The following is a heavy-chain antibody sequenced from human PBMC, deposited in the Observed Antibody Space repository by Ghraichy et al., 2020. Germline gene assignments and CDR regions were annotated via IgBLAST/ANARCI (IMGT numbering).Heavy chain of an antibody. CDR1: GFTFSSYA. D-gene: IGHD6-13*01. V-gene: IGHV3-23*01. Sequence: GESLNISCAASGFTFSSYAMSWVRQAPGKGLEWVSAISGSGGSTYYADSVKGRFTISRDNSKNTLYLQMNSLRAEDTAVYYCAKGSYSSSWYGIIGYWGQGTLVTVSS. CDR2: ISGSGGST. CDR3: AKGSYSSSWYGIIGY. J-gene: IGHJ4*02.